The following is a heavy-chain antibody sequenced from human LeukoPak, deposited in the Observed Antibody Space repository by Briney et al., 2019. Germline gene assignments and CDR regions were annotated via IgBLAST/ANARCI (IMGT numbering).Heavy chain of an antibody. CDR3: ARGLDSGYDPFDP. D-gene: IGHD3-22*01. V-gene: IGHV1-69*13. CDR1: GGTFSSYA. Sequence: SVKVSCKASGGTFSSYAISWVRQAPGQGLEWVGGIIPIFGTANYAQKFQGRVTITADESTSTAYMELSSLRSEDTAVYYCARGLDSGYDPFDPWGQGTLVTVSS. CDR2: IIPIFGTA. J-gene: IGHJ5*02.